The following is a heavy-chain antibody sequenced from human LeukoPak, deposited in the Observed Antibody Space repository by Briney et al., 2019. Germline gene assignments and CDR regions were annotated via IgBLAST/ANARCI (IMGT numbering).Heavy chain of an antibody. V-gene: IGHV4-59*11. J-gene: IGHJ3*02. D-gene: IGHD6-13*01. CDR1: GGSISSHY. Sequence: SETLSLTCTVSGGSISSHYWSWIRQPPGKGLEWIGYIYYSGSTNYNPSLKSRVTISVDTSKNQFSLKLSSVTAADTAVYYCARTPFSSSLGAFDIWGQGTMVTVSS. CDR2: IYYSGST. CDR3: ARTPFSSSLGAFDI.